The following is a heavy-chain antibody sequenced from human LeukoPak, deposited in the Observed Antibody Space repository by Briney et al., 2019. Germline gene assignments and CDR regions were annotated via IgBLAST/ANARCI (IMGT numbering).Heavy chain of an antibody. CDR3: ARSDSSGWYGAFDI. J-gene: IGHJ3*02. Sequence: GGSLRLSCAASGFTFSSYSMNWVRQAPGKGLEWVSSISSSSSYIYYADSVKGRFTISRDSAKNSLYLQMNSLRAEDTAVYYCARSDSSGWYGAFDIWGQGTMVTVSS. CDR1: GFTFSSYS. V-gene: IGHV3-21*01. D-gene: IGHD6-19*01. CDR2: ISSSSSYI.